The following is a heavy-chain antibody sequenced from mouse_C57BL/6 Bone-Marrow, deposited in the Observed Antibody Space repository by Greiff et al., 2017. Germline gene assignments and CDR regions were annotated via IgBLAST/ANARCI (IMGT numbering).Heavy chain of an antibody. CDR2: INPNNGGT. CDR1: GYTFTDYY. D-gene: IGHD1-1*01. V-gene: IGHV1-26*01. CDR3: AKGPITTEFAY. J-gene: IGHJ3*01. Sequence: VQLQQSGPELVKPGASVKISCKASGYTFTDYYMNWVKQSHGKSLEWIGDINPNNGGTSYNQKFKGKATLTVDKSSSTAYMELRSLTSEDSAVYYCAKGPITTEFAYWGQGTLVTVSA.